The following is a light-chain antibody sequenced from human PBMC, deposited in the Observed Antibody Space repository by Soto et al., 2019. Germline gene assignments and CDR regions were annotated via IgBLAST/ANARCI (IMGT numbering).Light chain of an antibody. Sequence: ERVMTQSPATLSVSPGEGATLSCRAGQTIKRSSLAWYQQKPGQPPRLLIFGASTRVAGIPARFSGSGSGTEFSLTISSLQSEDFAVYYCQQYNNWPTITFGQGTRLEIK. V-gene: IGKV3-15*01. CDR2: GAS. CDR3: QQYNNWPTIT. J-gene: IGKJ5*01. CDR1: QTIKRSS.